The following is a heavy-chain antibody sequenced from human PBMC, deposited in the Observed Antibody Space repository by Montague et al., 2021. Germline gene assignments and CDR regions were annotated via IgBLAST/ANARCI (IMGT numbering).Heavy chain of an antibody. CDR2: ISNSSTFI. CDR3: VRDQEGGDNLDC. V-gene: IGHV3-48*01. D-gene: IGHD2-21*02. J-gene: IGHJ4*02. Sequence: SLRLSCAGSGFIFTTYCMNWVRQAPGKGLEWVSYISNSSTFINYVDSVRGRFTIFRDNAKNTVYLQMNSLRAEDTAMYYCVRDQEGGDNLDCWGQGTLVTVSS. CDR1: GFIFTTYC.